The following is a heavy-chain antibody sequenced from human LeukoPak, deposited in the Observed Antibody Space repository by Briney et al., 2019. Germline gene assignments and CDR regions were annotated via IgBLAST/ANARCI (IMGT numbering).Heavy chain of an antibody. CDR2: IYYSGST. V-gene: IGHV4-59*01. Sequence: PSETLSLTCTVSGGSISSYYWSWIRQPPGKGLEWIGYIYYSGSTNYNPSLKSRVTISVDTSKNQFSLKLSSVTAADTAVYYCAGGSLGISDYWGQGTLVTVSS. CDR1: GGSISSYY. D-gene: IGHD7-27*01. CDR3: AGGSLGISDY. J-gene: IGHJ4*02.